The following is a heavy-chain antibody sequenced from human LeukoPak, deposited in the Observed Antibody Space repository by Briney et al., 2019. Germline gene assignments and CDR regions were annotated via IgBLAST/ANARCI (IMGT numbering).Heavy chain of an antibody. CDR3: ARLEVTIASGIFDY. Sequence: GGSLRLSCAASGITSGSNAMSWVRQAPGKGLEWVAAISGSGVSTFYADSVKGRFTISRDNSKNTVYLRLSSLRAEDTATYYCARLEVTIASGIFDYWGQGTLVTVSS. J-gene: IGHJ4*02. CDR1: GITSGSNA. D-gene: IGHD1-26*01. V-gene: IGHV3-23*01. CDR2: ISGSGVST.